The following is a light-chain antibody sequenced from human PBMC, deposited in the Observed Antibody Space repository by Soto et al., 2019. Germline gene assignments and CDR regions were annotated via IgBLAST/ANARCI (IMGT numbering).Light chain of an antibody. V-gene: IGKV1D-12*01. CDR1: QDISRW. CDR3: QQGINFPFT. J-gene: IGKJ5*01. Sequence: DVQMTQSPSSVSASVGDRVTITCRASQDISRWLAWYQQKPGQAPKFLIYAASNLQSGDPSRFSGSGSGTDFALTISSLQPEDFATYYCQQGINFPFTFGEGTRLEMK. CDR2: AAS.